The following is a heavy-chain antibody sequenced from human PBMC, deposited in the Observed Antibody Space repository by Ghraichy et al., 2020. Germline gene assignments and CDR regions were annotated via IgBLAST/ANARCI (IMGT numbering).Heavy chain of an antibody. Sequence: GGSLRLSCAASGFTFSSYDMSWVRQAPGEGLEWVSAISGSGGSTWYADSVKGRFTISRDSSKNTLFLQMNSLRAEDTAVYFCAREPRGSGSFGDYWGQGTQVTVSS. V-gene: IGHV3-23*01. CDR3: AREPRGSGSFGDY. CDR1: GFTFSSYD. D-gene: IGHD3-10*01. CDR2: ISGSGGST. J-gene: IGHJ4*02.